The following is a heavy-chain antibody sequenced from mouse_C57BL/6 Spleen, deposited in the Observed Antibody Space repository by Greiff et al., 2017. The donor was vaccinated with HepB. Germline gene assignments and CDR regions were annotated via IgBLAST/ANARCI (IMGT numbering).Heavy chain of an antibody. Sequence: QVQLQQPGAELVKPGASVKLSCKASGYNFTSYWMHWVKQRPGQGLEWIGMIHPNSGSTNYNEKFKSKATLTVDKSSSTAYMQLSSLTSEDSAVYYCAREDLTYYFDYWGQGTTLTVSS. V-gene: IGHV1-64*01. J-gene: IGHJ2*01. CDR2: IHPNSGST. CDR1: GYNFTSYW. D-gene: IGHD4-1*01. CDR3: AREDLTYYFDY.